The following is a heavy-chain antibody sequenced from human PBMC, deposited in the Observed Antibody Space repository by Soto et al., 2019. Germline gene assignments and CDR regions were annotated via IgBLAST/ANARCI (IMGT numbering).Heavy chain of an antibody. J-gene: IGHJ4*02. CDR3: ARASANYYDSSGYYSH. CDR2: ISSSGSTI. D-gene: IGHD3-22*01. CDR1: GFTFSSYS. V-gene: IGHV3-21*01. Sequence: EVQLVESGGGLVKPGGSLRLSCAASGFTFSSYSMNWVRQAPGKGLEWVSSISSSGSTIYYADSVKGRFTISRDNAKNSLYLQMNSLRAEDTAVYYCARASANYYDSSGYYSHWGQGTLVTVSS.